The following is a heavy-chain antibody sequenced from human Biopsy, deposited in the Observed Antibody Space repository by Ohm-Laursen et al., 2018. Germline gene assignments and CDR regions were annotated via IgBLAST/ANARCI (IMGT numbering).Heavy chain of an antibody. CDR1: GYSFTKYY. CDR3: ARDETGSSVFGPYYYGMDV. Sequence: SVKVSCKASGYSFTKYYINWVRQAPGQGLEWMGIINPTGGTTSYAEKFQGRVTLTRDTSTGTVYLELNSLIYEDTALYYCARDETGSSVFGPYYYGMDVWGQGTTVTVSS. V-gene: IGHV1-46*01. CDR2: INPTGGTT. J-gene: IGHJ6*02. D-gene: IGHD3-9*01.